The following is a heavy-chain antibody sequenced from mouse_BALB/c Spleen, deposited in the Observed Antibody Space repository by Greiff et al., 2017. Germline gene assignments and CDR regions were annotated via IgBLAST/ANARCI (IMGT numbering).Heavy chain of an antibody. CDR2: INPSTGYT. V-gene: IGHV1-7*01. CDR3: ASGGRWGDY. J-gene: IGHJ4*01. Sequence: QVQLKQSGAELAKPGASVKMSCKASGYTFTSYWMHWVKQRPGQGLEWIGYINPSTGYTEYNQKFKDKATLTADKSSSTAYMQLSSLTSEDSAVYYCASGGRWGDYWGQGTSVTVSS. D-gene: IGHD1-1*02. CDR1: GYTFTSYW.